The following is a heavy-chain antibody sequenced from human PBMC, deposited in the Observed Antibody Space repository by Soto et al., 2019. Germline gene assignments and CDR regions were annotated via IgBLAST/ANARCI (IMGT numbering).Heavy chain of an antibody. D-gene: IGHD2-15*01. J-gene: IGHJ6*02. CDR3: ARRMQNYYTMGV. CDR1: GGSISSSSYY. Sequence: SQTLSLTCTVSGGSISSSSYYWGWIRQPPGKGLEWIGYIYYRGSAYYSPSLKSRVTISVDTSKNQFSLKVNSVTAADTAVYYCARRMQNYYTMGVWGQGTTVTVSS. V-gene: IGHV4-31*03. CDR2: IYYRGSA.